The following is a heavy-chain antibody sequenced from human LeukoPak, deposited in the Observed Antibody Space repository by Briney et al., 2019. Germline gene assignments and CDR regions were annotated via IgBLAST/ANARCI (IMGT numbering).Heavy chain of an antibody. CDR3: TTGLRVRGVIITQGFDY. CDR2: IKSKTDGGTT. J-gene: IGHJ4*02. D-gene: IGHD3-10*01. Sequence: GGSLRLSCAASGFTFSNAWMSWVRQAPGKGLEWVGRIKSKTDGGTTDYAAPVKGRFTISRDDSKNTLYLQMNSLKTEDTAVYYCTTGLRVRGVIITQGFDYWGQGTLVTVSS. V-gene: IGHV3-15*01. CDR1: GFTFSNAW.